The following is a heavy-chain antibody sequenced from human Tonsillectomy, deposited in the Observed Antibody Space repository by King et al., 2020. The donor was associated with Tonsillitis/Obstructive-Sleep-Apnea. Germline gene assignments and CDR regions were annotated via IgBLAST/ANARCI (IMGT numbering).Heavy chain of an antibody. CDR1: GYSFTSYW. D-gene: IGHD2-2*01. CDR3: AREDCSAPSCLYYHYYHMDV. V-gene: IGHV5-10-1*01. Sequence: VQLVESGAEVKKPGESLRISCKGSGYSFTSYWISWVRQMPGKGLEWMGRIDPSDSYTNYSQSFQGHVTISVAKSITTAFLQWSSLKASDSAMYYCAREDCSAPSCLYYHYYHMDVWGKGTAVTVSS. CDR2: IDPSDSYT. J-gene: IGHJ6*03.